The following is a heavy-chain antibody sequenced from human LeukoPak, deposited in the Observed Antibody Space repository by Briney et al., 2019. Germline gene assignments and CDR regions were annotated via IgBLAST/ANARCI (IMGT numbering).Heavy chain of an antibody. Sequence: GGSLRLSCAASGFTFSDYLMTWVRQAPEKGLEWVANIDQDGSEKYYVDSVKGRFTIFRDNSKNSLFLQMNSLSPEDTAVYYCAKIGTYFDFDYWGQGALVTVSS. CDR3: AKIGTYFDFDY. CDR2: IDQDGSEK. J-gene: IGHJ4*02. V-gene: IGHV3-7*01. CDR1: GFTFSDYL. D-gene: IGHD1-26*01.